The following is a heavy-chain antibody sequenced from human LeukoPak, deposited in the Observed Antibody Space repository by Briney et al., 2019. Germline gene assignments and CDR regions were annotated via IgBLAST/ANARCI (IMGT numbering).Heavy chain of an antibody. V-gene: IGHV4-59*08. CDR1: GGSISTYY. CDR3: ARRFVVITSENYFDY. CDR2: IYYSGAT. J-gene: IGHJ4*02. Sequence: SETLSLTCTVSGGSISTYYWSWIRQPPGKGLEWIGHIYYSGATNYNPSLKSRVTISVDTSKNQFSLKLNSVTAADTAVYYCARRFVVITSENYFDYWGQGTLVTVPS. D-gene: IGHD3-10*01.